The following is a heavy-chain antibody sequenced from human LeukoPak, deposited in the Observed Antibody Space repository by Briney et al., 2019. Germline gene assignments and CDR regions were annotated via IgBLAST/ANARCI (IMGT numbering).Heavy chain of an antibody. CDR2: IWYDGSNK. CDR3: ARAGWSAPAGTYYFDY. V-gene: IGHV3-33*01. CDR1: GFTFSSYG. J-gene: IGHJ4*02. Sequence: QPGGSLRLSCAASGFTFSSYGMHWVRQAPGKGLEWVAVIWYDGSNKYYADSVKGRFTISRDNSKNTLYLQMNSLRAEDTAVYYCARAGWSAPAGTYYFDYWGQGTLVTVSS. D-gene: IGHD3-10*01.